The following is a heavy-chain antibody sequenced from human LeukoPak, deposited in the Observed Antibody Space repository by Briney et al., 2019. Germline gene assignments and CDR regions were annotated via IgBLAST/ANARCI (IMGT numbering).Heavy chain of an antibody. CDR2: IIPIFGTA. CDR1: GGTFSSYA. Sequence: SVKVSCKASGGTFSSYAISWVRQAPGQGLEWMGGIIPIFGTANYAQKFQGRVTITADESTSTAYMELSSLRSEDTAVYYCARVIVGAPYYYYYYMDVWGKGTTVTISS. CDR3: ARVIVGAPYYYYYYMDV. V-gene: IGHV1-69*13. D-gene: IGHD1-26*01. J-gene: IGHJ6*03.